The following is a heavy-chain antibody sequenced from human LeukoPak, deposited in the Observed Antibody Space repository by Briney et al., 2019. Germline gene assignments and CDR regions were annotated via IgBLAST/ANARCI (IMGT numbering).Heavy chain of an antibody. V-gene: IGHV3-30*02. CDR3: AKVSHYYDSSGYVDY. Sequence: GGSLRLSCAASGFTFSSYWMSWVRQAPGKGLEWVAFIRYDGSNKYHADSVKGRFTISRDNSKNTLYLQMNSLRAEDTAVYYCAKVSHYYDSSGYVDYWGQGTLVTVSS. CDR2: IRYDGSNK. CDR1: GFTFSSYW. J-gene: IGHJ4*02. D-gene: IGHD3-22*01.